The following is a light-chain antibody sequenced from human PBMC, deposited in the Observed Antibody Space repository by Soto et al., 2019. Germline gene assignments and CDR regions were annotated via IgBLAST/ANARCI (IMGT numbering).Light chain of an antibody. CDR1: QSVSSSY. Sequence: EIVLTQSPGTLSSSPGERATLSCRASQSVSSSYLAWYQQKPGQAPRLLIYGASSRATGIPDRFSGSGSGTDFTLTISRLEPEDFAVYYCQQYGSFFGPGTKVDIK. CDR3: QQYGSF. CDR2: GAS. J-gene: IGKJ3*01. V-gene: IGKV3-20*01.